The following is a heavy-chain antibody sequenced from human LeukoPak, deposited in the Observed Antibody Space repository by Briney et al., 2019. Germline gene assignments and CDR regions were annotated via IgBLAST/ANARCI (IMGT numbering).Heavy chain of an antibody. Sequence: GGSLRLSCAASGFTFSSYAMMWLRQAPGKGLEWVSAISGAGGTTLYADSVKGRFTISRGNSKNTLYLQMSSLRAEDTAVYYCARDPNGDYIGAFEIWGQGTMVTVSS. CDR3: ARDPNGDYIGAFEI. V-gene: IGHV3-23*01. J-gene: IGHJ3*02. CDR1: GFTFSSYA. D-gene: IGHD4-17*01. CDR2: ISGAGGTT.